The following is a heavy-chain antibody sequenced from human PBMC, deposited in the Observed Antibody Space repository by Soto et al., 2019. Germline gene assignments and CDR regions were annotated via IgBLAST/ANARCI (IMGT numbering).Heavy chain of an antibody. J-gene: IGHJ5*02. CDR1: GFTFSTYA. CDR2: LTPSGGET. CDR3: ASARHIGP. D-gene: IGHD2-21*01. V-gene: IGHV3-23*01. Sequence: GGSLRLSCVASGFTFSTYAMSWVRQAPGKGLEWVSALTPSGGETYYADSVKGRFTISRDNAENSLYLQMDSLRAEDTAIYYCASARHIGPWGQGTLVTVSS.